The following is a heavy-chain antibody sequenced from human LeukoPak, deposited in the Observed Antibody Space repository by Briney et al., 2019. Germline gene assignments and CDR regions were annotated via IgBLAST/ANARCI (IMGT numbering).Heavy chain of an antibody. J-gene: IGHJ6*02. Sequence: GGSLRLSCAASGFTFSSYWMNWVRQAPGKGLEWVSAISGSGGSTYYAGSVKGRFTISRDNSKNTLYLQMNSLRAEDTAVYYCAKLGCSRTSCYAADYSSYYGMDVWGQGTTVTVSS. V-gene: IGHV3-23*01. CDR2: ISGSGGST. D-gene: IGHD2-2*01. CDR1: GFTFSSYW. CDR3: AKLGCSRTSCYAADYSSYYGMDV.